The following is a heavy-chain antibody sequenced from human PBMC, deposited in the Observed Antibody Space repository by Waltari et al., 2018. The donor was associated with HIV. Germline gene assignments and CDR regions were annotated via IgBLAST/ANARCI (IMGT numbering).Heavy chain of an antibody. J-gene: IGHJ4*02. V-gene: IGHV4-4*07. Sequence: QVQLQESGPGLVKPSETLSLTCTVSGGSISSYYWSWIRQPAGKGLEWIGRIYTSGRTNYNPSLKSRVTMSVDTSKNQFSLKLSSVTAADTAVYYCASTRGYCSSTSCYMLDYWGQGTLVTVSS. CDR2: IYTSGRT. CDR3: ASTRGYCSSTSCYMLDY. CDR1: GGSISSYY. D-gene: IGHD2-2*02.